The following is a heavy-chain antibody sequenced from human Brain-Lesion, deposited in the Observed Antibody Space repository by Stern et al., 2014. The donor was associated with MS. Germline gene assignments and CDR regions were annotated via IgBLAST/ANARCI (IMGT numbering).Heavy chain of an antibody. V-gene: IGHV4-39*01. CDR1: GGSVSSTSYA. D-gene: IGHD2-15*01. CDR2: IYYSGNT. J-gene: IGHJ5*02. CDR3: AGEEDIRYCSGGSCTGNWFEP. Sequence: VQLVESGPGLVKPSETLSLTCTVAGGSVSSTSYAWAWIRQPPGKGLEWIGTIYYSGNTYYSPSLKSRLTLSLDTSTNQFSLQLGSVTAADTAVYYCAGEEDIRYCSGGSCTGNWFEPWGQGTLVTVSS.